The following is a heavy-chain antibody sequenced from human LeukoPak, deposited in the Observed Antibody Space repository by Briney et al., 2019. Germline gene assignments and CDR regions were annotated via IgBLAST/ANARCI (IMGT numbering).Heavy chain of an antibody. V-gene: IGHV4-61*02. J-gene: IGHJ5*02. CDR2: IYTGGST. Sequence: NASQTLSLTCTVSGGSMSSGGDYWTWIRQPAGKELEWIGLIYTGGSTNYNPSLKSRVTISIDTSKNQFSLKLTSVTAADTAVYYCAGDFWPWGQGTLVTVSS. CDR3: AGDFWP. CDR1: GGSMSSGGDY. D-gene: IGHD3-3*01.